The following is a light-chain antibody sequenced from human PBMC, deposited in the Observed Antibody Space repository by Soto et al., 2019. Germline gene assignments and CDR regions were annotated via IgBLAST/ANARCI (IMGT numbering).Light chain of an antibody. CDR2: EVS. J-gene: IGLJ2*01. CDR3: SSYTRNTTLV. V-gene: IGLV2-14*01. CDR1: SSDVGGYNY. Sequence: QSALTQPASVSGSPGQSITISCTGTSSDVGGYNYVSWYQQHPGKAPKLMIYEVSNRPLGVSNRFSGSKSGNTATLTISGLQAEDEAAYCFSSYTRNTTLVFGGGTKLTVL.